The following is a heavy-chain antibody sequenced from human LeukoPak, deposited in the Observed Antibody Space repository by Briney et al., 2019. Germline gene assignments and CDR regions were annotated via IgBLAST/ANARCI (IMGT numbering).Heavy chain of an antibody. J-gene: IGHJ3*02. D-gene: IGHD3-9*01. CDR3: ARGVNWLPGSFDI. CDR1: GFSFSSYW. V-gene: IGHV3-7*01. CDR2: IKQDGGEK. Sequence: GGSLRLSYAASGFSFSSYWMSWVRQAPGKGLEWVANIKQDGGEKYYVDSVKGRFTISRDNAKNSLYLQMYSLRAEDTAVFYCARGVNWLPGSFDIWGQGTMVTVSS.